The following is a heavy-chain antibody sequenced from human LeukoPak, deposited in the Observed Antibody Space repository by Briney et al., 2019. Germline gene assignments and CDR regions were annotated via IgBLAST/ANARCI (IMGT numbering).Heavy chain of an antibody. CDR2: ISSSSGDI. CDR3: SRRKFLAWEGRHNCCYHMDV. V-gene: IGHV3-21*04. CDR1: GFTFSSYT. D-gene: IGHD2-21*01. J-gene: IGHJ6*03. Sequence: GGSLRLSCAASGFTFSSYTMNWVRPAPGKGLEWVSGISSSSGDIYYADSVKGRFTISRDNPKNTLYLHMNSLRPDARAVYYVSRRKFLAWEGRHNCCYHMDVWGRGTTVTVSS.